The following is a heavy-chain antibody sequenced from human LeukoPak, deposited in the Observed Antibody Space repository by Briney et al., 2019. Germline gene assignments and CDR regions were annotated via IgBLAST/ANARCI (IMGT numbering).Heavy chain of an antibody. J-gene: IGHJ1*01. V-gene: IGHV1-69*13. D-gene: IGHD3-22*01. CDR1: GYTFTIYG. Sequence: SVKVSCMHSGYTFTIYGISWVRPAPRQGGEGMGGLIPIFGTEHYAQEFQGRVTITGGEVTSTAYMELSSLRSEDTAVDYCARRDYYYSSGYYYPEYFQHWGQGTLVSVSS. CDR2: LIPIFGTE. CDR3: ARRDYYYSSGYYYPEYFQH.